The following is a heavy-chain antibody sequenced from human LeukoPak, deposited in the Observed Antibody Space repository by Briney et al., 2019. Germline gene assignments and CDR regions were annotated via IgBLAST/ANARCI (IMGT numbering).Heavy chain of an antibody. CDR1: GGSVTNYY. J-gene: IGHJ4*02. CDR3: ARQPVGGYYFDY. V-gene: IGHV4-59*08. CDR2: IYYTGGANA. Sequence: PSETLSLTCTVSGGSVTNYYWSWIRQPPGKGLEWIAYIYYTGGANANYNPSLRSRATISVDTSNNQFSLKLSSVTDADTAVYYCARQPVGGYYFDYWGQGTLVPVSS. D-gene: IGHD6-19*01.